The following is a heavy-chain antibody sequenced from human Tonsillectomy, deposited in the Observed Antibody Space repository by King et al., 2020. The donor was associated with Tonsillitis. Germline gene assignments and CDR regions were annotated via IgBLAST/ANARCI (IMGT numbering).Heavy chain of an antibody. CDR1: GFTFSSYG. Sequence: QVQLVESGGGVVQPGRSLRLSCAASGFTFSSYGMHWARQSPGKGLEWVAAIWDDGRNKYFVDSVKGRFTISRDNSKNILYLQMDSLRAEDTAMYHCARSIQSANSDAFDIWGQGTMVTVSS. J-gene: IGHJ3*02. D-gene: IGHD2/OR15-2a*01. V-gene: IGHV3-33*01. CDR2: IWDDGRNK. CDR3: ARSIQSANSDAFDI.